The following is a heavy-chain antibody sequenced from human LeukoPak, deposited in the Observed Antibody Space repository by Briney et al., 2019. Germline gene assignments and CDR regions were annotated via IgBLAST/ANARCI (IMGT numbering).Heavy chain of an antibody. J-gene: IGHJ4*02. CDR2: IYHSGST. Sequence: PSETLSLTCAVSGGSISRSNWWSWVRQPPGKGLEWIGEIYHSGSTNYNPSLKSRVTISVDKSKNQFSLKLSSVTAADTAVYYCASEGNYYGSGSYYWGQGTLVTVSS. D-gene: IGHD3-10*01. V-gene: IGHV4-4*02. CDR1: GGSISRSNW. CDR3: ASEGNYYGSGSYY.